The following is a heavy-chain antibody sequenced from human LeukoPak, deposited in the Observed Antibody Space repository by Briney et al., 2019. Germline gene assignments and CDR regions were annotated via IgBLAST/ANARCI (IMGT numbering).Heavy chain of an antibody. CDR1: GGSFSGYY. CDR2: INQSGST. D-gene: IGHD6-13*01. CDR3: ARSSSWTSEYFQH. V-gene: IGHV4-34*01. Sequence: SETLSLTCAVYGGSFSGYYWNWIRQPPGKGLEWIGEINQSGSTKYSPSLKSRVTISIDKSKNQFSLKLSSVTAADTAVYYCARSSSWTSEYFQHWGQGTLVTVSS. J-gene: IGHJ1*01.